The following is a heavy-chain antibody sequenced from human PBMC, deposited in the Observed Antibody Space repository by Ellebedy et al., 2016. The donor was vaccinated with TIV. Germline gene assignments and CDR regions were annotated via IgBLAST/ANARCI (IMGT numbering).Heavy chain of an antibody. V-gene: IGHV3-7*04. J-gene: IGHJ4*02. CDR2: IKEDGGDK. Sequence: GESLKISCTASGFSFGTFWMSWVRQAPGKGLEWVAKIKEDGGDKYYGDSVKGRFSISRDNAKNSLYLEMNSLRVGDTALYFCARDMYTGMEISDKWGQGTLVTVSS. CDR1: GFSFGTFW. CDR3: ARDMYTGMEISDK. D-gene: IGHD5-18*01.